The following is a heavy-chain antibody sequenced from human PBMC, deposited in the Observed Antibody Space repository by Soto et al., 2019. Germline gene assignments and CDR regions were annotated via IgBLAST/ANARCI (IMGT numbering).Heavy chain of an antibody. D-gene: IGHD2-8*01. Sequence: ASVKVSCKASGYTFTGYYMHWVRQAPGQGLEWMGWINPNSGGTNYAQKFQGWVTMTRDTSISTAYMELSRLRSDDTAVYYCARGTDCTNGVCYFWYFDYWGQGTLVTVSS. CDR1: GYTFTGYY. CDR2: INPNSGGT. J-gene: IGHJ4*02. V-gene: IGHV1-2*04. CDR3: ARGTDCTNGVCYFWYFDY.